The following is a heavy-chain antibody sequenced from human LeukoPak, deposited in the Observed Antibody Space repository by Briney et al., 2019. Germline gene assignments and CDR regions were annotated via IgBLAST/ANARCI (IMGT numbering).Heavy chain of an antibody. J-gene: IGHJ6*03. D-gene: IGHD6-13*01. CDR2: IYYSGST. CDR3: ARAVRGSSWYWDYYYYMDV. Sequence: SGTLSLTCTVSGGSISSYYWSWIRQPPGKGLEWIGYIYYSGSTNYNPSLKSRVTISVDTSKNQFSLKLSSVTAADTAVYYCARAVRGSSWYWDYYYYMDVWGKGTTVTVSS. CDR1: GGSISSYY. V-gene: IGHV4-59*01.